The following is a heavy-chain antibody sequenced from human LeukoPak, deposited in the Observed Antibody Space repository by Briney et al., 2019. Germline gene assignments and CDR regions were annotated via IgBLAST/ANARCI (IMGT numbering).Heavy chain of an antibody. J-gene: IGHJ4*02. V-gene: IGHV4-30-4*01. CDR3: ARDSGSYAIDY. CDR2: IYYSGST. CDR1: GGSISSGDYY. Sequence: SETLSLTCTVSGGSISSGDYYWSWIRQPPGKGLEWIGYIYYSGSTYYNPSLKSRVTISVDKSRNQFSLKLSSVTAADTAVYYCARDSGSYAIDYWGQGTLVTVSS. D-gene: IGHD1-26*01.